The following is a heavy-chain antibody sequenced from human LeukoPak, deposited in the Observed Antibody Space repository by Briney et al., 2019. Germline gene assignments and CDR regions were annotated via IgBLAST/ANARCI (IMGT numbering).Heavy chain of an antibody. Sequence: GGSLRLSCAASGFTFSDHYMDWVRQAPGKGLEWVSYISSSSSTIYYADSVKGRFTISRDNAKNSLYLQMNSLRAEDTAVYYCARVSYDFWSGYYTDYWGQGTLVTVSS. J-gene: IGHJ4*02. CDR3: ARVSYDFWSGYYTDY. CDR1: GFTFSDHY. V-gene: IGHV3-48*01. CDR2: ISSSSSTI. D-gene: IGHD3-3*01.